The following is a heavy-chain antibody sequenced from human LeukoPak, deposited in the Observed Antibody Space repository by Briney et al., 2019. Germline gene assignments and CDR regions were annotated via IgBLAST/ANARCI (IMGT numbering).Heavy chain of an antibody. CDR3: AGRIAVAGTLQY. J-gene: IGHJ4*02. CDR2: FRGSGGST. V-gene: IGHV3-23*01. CDR1: GFTFSNYA. Sequence: GGSLRLSCVASGFTFSNYAMSWVRQAPGKGLEWVSVFRGSGGSTDYADSVKGRFTISTNTSKNTLYLEMYSLRVEDTAVYYCAGRIAVAGTLQYWGQGTLVTVSS. D-gene: IGHD6-19*01.